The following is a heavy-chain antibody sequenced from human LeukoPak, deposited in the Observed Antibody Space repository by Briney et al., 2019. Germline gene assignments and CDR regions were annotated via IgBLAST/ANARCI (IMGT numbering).Heavy chain of an antibody. V-gene: IGHV4-59*08. CDR3: ATRTTVTTGPFDY. Sequence: SETLSLTCTVSGGSISTYYWSWIRQPPGKGLEWIGYIYYSGSTNYNPSLKSRVTISGDTSKNQFSLKLSSVTAADTAVYYCATRTTVTTGPFDYWGQGTLVTVSS. CDR1: GGSISTYY. CDR2: IYYSGST. D-gene: IGHD4-17*01. J-gene: IGHJ4*02.